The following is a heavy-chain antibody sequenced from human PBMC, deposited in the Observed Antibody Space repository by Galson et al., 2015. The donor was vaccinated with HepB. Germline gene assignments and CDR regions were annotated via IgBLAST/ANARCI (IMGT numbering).Heavy chain of an antibody. CDR1: GGSFSGFY. J-gene: IGHJ4*02. V-gene: IGHV4-34*01. CDR2: IDHSGTA. D-gene: IGHD5-12*01. CDR3: ARFHGTSITGQFDY. Sequence: ETLSLTCAAYGGSFSGFYWSWVRQTPKKGLEWIGEIDHSGTAHYSPSLRSRVTISIDTSKNQFSLSLISVTAADTAVYFCARFHGTSITGQFDYWGQGILVTVSS.